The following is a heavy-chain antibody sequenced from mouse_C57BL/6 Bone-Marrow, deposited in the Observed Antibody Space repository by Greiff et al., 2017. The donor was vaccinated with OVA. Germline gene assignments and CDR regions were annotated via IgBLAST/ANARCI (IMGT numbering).Heavy chain of an antibody. D-gene: IGHD1-1*01. CDR2: INPNNGGT. CDR3: ARERITTD. J-gene: IGHJ2*01. CDR1: GYTFTDYY. V-gene: IGHV1-26*01. Sequence: VQLQQSGPELVKPGASVKISCKASGYTFTDYYMNWVKQSHGKSLEWIGDINPNNGGTSYNQKFKGKATLTVDKSSSTAYMELRSLTSEDSAVYYCARERITTDWGQGTTLTVSS.